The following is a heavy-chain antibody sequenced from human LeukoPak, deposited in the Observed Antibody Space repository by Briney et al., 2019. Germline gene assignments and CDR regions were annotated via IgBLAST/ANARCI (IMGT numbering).Heavy chain of an antibody. V-gene: IGHV4-39*07. CDR3: ARDLPYYYDSSGYTPQRWFDP. J-gene: IGHJ5*02. CDR2: IYHSGST. D-gene: IGHD3-22*01. Sequence: KPSETLSLTCTVSGGSISSSSYYWGWIRQPPGKGLEWIGSIYHSGSTYYNPSLKSRVTISVDTSKNQFSLKLSSVTAADTAVYYCARDLPYYYDSSGYTPQRWFDPWGQGTLVTVSS. CDR1: GGSISSSSYY.